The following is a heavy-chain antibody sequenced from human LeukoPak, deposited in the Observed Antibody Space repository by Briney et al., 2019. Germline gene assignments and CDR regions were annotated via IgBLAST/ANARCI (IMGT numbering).Heavy chain of an antibody. CDR2: ISSNSANT. CDR1: GFTFDTYG. CDR3: GKDGTGCGGDCYSDY. J-gene: IGHJ4*02. D-gene: IGHD2-21*02. V-gene: IGHV3-23*01. Sequence: PGGSLRLSCAASGFTFDTYGMSWVRQAPGKGLEWVSSISSNSANTYYADSVKGRSTISRDNSKNTLYLQMNSLRAEDTAVYYCGKDGTGCGGDCYSDYWGQGTLVTVSS.